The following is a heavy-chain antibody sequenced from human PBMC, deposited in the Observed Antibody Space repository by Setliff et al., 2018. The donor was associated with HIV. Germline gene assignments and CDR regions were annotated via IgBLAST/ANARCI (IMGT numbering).Heavy chain of an antibody. Sequence: PSETLSLTFTVSGSSISNDYWHWIRQSPGRGLEWIGYIYYTGSTNYNPSLKSRVAMSVDSSNHQFSLKLTSVTPADTAIYYCAREDGSNSHDTFEIWGQGILVTVSS. CDR2: IYYTGST. CDR1: GSSISNDY. D-gene: IGHD1-1*01. V-gene: IGHV4-59*01. CDR3: AREDGSNSHDTFEI. J-gene: IGHJ3*02.